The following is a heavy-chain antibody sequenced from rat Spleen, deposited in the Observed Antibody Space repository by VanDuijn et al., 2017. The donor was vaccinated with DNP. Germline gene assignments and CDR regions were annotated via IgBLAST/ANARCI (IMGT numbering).Heavy chain of an antibody. V-gene: IGHV5-31*01. D-gene: IGHD1-11*01. Sequence: EVQLVESGGGLVQPGSPLKLSCTASGFTFSANWLNWIRQAPGEGLEWVASITNTGGSTYYPDSVKGRFTISRDNAKSTLYLQVNSLRSEDTATYYCTRDPYGGYTDYWGQGVMVTVSS. J-gene: IGHJ2*01. CDR3: TRDPYGGYTDY. CDR1: GFTFSANW. CDR2: ITNTGGST.